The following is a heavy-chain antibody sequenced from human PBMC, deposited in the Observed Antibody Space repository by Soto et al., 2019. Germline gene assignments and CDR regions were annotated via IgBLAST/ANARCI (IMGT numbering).Heavy chain of an antibody. D-gene: IGHD3-10*01. CDR2: IKTRADGGTT. CDR3: YHYDSGCYSTDF. J-gene: IGHJ4*01. CDR1: GLTFANAR. Sequence: GGSLRLSCAASGLTFANARMNWVRQAPGKGLEWVGRIKTRADGGTTDYAAPVKGRFTISRDDSESTLYLQMNSLKIEDTAVYYCYHYDSGCYSTDFWGRGTLVTVSS. V-gene: IGHV3-15*07.